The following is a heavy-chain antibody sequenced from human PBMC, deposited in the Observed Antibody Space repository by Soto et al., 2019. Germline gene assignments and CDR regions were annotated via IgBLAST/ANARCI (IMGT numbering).Heavy chain of an antibody. CDR2: INSDGSST. CDR1: GFTFSSYL. J-gene: IGHJ6*02. Sequence: PGGSLRLSCAASGFTFSSYLMHWVRQAPGKGLVWVSRINSDGSSTSYADSVKGRFTISRDNAKNTLYLQMNSLRAEDTAVYYCAREEIDSREYYDFWSGPLPNYYYGMDVWGQGTTVTVSS. CDR3: AREEIDSREYYDFWSGPLPNYYYGMDV. V-gene: IGHV3-74*01. D-gene: IGHD3-3*01.